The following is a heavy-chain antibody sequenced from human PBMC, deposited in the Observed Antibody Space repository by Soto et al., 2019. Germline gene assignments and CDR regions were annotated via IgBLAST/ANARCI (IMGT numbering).Heavy chain of an antibody. CDR1: GGSISSSSYY. J-gene: IGHJ4*02. V-gene: IGHV4-39*01. Sequence: SETLSLTCTVSGGSISSSSYYWGWIRQPPGKGLEWIGSIYYSGSTYYNPSLKSRVTISVDTSKNQFSLKLSSVTAADTAVYYCARQVTFGGVIAEGPFDYWGQGTLVTVSS. CDR3: ARQVTFGGVIAEGPFDY. CDR2: IYYSGST. D-gene: IGHD3-16*02.